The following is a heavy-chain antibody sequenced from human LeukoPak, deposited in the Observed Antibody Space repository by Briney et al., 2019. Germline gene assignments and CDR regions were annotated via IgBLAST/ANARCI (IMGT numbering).Heavy chain of an antibody. CDR3: AKALHRYCSSTSCYSFDY. Sequence: GGSLRLSCAASGFTFSSYAMSWVRQAPGKGLEWVAFIRYDGSNKYYADSVKGRFTISRDNSKNTLYLQMNSLRAEDTAVYYCAKALHRYCSSTSCYSFDYWGQGTLVTASS. J-gene: IGHJ4*02. CDR1: GFTFSSYA. V-gene: IGHV3-30*02. D-gene: IGHD2-2*01. CDR2: IRYDGSNK.